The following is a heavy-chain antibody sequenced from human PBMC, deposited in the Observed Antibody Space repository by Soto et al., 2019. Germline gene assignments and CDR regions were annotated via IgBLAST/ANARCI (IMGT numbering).Heavy chain of an antibody. Sequence: GGSLRLSCAASGFTFDDYAMHWVRQAPGKGLEWVSGTSWNSGSIGYADSVKGRFTISRDNAKNSLYLQMNSLRAEDTALYYCAKTHQPYYYYGMDVWGQGTTVTVSS. V-gene: IGHV3-9*01. D-gene: IGHD2-2*01. CDR1: GFTFDDYA. CDR2: TSWNSGSI. CDR3: AKTHQPYYYYGMDV. J-gene: IGHJ6*02.